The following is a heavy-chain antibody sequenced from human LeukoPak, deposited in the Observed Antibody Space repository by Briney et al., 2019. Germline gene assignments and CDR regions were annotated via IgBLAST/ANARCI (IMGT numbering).Heavy chain of an antibody. CDR3: ARLVYSGSYFDY. D-gene: IGHD1-26*01. J-gene: IGHJ4*02. Sequence: PGGSLRLSCAASGFTFSSYEMNWVRQAPGKGLEWVSYISSSGSTIYYADSVKGRSTISRDNAKNSLYLQMNSLRAEDTAVYYCARLVYSGSYFDYWGQGTLVTVSS. CDR1: GFTFSSYE. V-gene: IGHV3-48*03. CDR2: ISSSGSTI.